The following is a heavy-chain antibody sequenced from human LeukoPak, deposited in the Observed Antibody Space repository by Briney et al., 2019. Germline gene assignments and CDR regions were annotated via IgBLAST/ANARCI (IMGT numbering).Heavy chain of an antibody. CDR2: VHYDGYS. D-gene: IGHD4/OR15-4a*01. Sequence: SETLSLTCTVSNVSITQPHHYWGWLRQTPGKGLEWIGNVHYDGYSYYNPSLRGRVSISIDTSKKQFALNVNSLTAADTALYYCVRQRLWSDLWGQGALLIVSS. J-gene: IGHJ5*02. V-gene: IGHV4-39*01. CDR1: NVSITQPHHY. CDR3: VRQRLWSDL.